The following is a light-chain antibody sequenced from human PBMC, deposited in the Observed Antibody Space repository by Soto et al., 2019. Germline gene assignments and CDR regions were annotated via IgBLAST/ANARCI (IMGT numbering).Light chain of an antibody. Sequence: EIVLTQSPGTLSLSPGERATLSCRASQSVSSYLAWYQQKPGQAPRLLIYGASSRATGIPDRFSGSGSGTDFTLTISRLEPEDFAVYYCQHYGNTPPSVTFGPGTKVDIK. CDR3: QHYGNTPPSVT. V-gene: IGKV3-20*01. CDR1: QSVSSY. J-gene: IGKJ3*01. CDR2: GAS.